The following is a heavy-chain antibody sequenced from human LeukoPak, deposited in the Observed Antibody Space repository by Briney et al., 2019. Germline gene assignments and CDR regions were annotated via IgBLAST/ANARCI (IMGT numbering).Heavy chain of an antibody. Sequence: GGSLRLSCAASGFTFSSYEMNWVRQAPGKGLEWVSYISSSGSTIYYADSVKGRFNISRDNAKNSLYLQMNSLRAEDTAVYYCASVGGGGAAVVDYWGQGTLVTVSS. CDR1: GFTFSSYE. CDR3: ASVGGGGAAVVDY. D-gene: IGHD3-16*01. V-gene: IGHV3-48*03. J-gene: IGHJ4*02. CDR2: ISSSGSTI.